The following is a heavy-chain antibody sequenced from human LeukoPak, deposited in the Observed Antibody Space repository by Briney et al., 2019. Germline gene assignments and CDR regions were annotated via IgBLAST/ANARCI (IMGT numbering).Heavy chain of an antibody. J-gene: IGHJ3*02. Sequence: PGGSLRLSCAASGFTFSSYWMNWARQAPGKGLEWIGEIYHSGSTNYSPSLKSRVTISVDKSKNQFSLKLSSVTAADTAVYYCARDRVGADAFDIWGQGTMVTVSS. CDR2: IYHSGST. CDR1: GFTFSSYW. D-gene: IGHD1-26*01. CDR3: ARDRVGADAFDI. V-gene: IGHV4-4*02.